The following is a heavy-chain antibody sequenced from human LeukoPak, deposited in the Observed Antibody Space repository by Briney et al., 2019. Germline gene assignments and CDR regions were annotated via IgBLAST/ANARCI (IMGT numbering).Heavy chain of an antibody. V-gene: IGHV4-4*07. CDR1: GGSISSYY. D-gene: IGHD1-1*01. J-gene: IGHJ5*02. CDR3: ARVQLERAGDWFDP. Sequence: SETLSFTCTVSGGSISSYYWSWIRQPAGKGLEWIGRIYTSGSTNYNPSLKSRVTMSVDTSKNQFSLKLSSVTAADTAVYYCARVQLERAGDWFDPWGQGTLVTVSS. CDR2: IYTSGST.